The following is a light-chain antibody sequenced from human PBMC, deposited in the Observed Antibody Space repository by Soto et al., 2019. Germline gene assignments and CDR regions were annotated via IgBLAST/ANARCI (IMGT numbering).Light chain of an antibody. J-gene: IGKJ1*01. V-gene: IGKV3-20*01. CDR1: QSVSSS. Sequence: EIVLTQSPGTLSLSPGERATLSCRASQSVSSSLDWYQQRPGQAPRLLIYGASKRVTGIPDRFSGSGSGTDFTLTISRLEPDDFAVYYCQQYGRSPLTFGQGTKVDMK. CDR2: GAS. CDR3: QQYGRSPLT.